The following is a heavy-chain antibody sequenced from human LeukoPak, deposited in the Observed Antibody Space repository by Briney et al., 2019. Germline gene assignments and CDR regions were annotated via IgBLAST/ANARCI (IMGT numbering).Heavy chain of an antibody. Sequence: SETLSLTCTVSGGSISSSGYSWTWIRRPAGKRLEWIGRVYTSGSTDYNPSLKSRVTISVDTSKNQFSLKVSSVTAADTAVYYCARGRRSDTSMVIVYFDYWGQGTLVTVSS. D-gene: IGHD5-18*01. V-gene: IGHV4-61*02. CDR1: GGSISSSGYS. J-gene: IGHJ4*02. CDR2: VYTSGST. CDR3: ARGRRSDTSMVIVYFDY.